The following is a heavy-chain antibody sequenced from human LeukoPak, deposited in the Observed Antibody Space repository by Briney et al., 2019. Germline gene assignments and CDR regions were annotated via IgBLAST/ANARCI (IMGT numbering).Heavy chain of an antibody. Sequence: GGSLRLSCAASGFTFSSYAMHWVRQAPGKGLEWVAVISYDGSNKYYADSVKGRFTISRDNSKNTLYLQMNSLRAEDTAVYYCARGLIAAAGTGCDWGQGTLVTVSS. J-gene: IGHJ4*02. CDR3: ARGLIAAAGTGCD. D-gene: IGHD6-13*01. CDR1: GFTFSSYA. V-gene: IGHV3-30-3*01. CDR2: ISYDGSNK.